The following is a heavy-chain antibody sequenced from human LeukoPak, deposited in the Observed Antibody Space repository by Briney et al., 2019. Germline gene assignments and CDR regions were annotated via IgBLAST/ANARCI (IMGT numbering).Heavy chain of an antibody. CDR3: AKALYGSGPPPGYFDY. CDR2: ISYDGSNR. D-gene: IGHD3-10*01. CDR1: GFTFSSYG. V-gene: IGHV3-30*18. J-gene: IGHJ4*02. Sequence: PGGSLRLSCAASGFTFSSYGMHWVRQAPGKGLEWVAVISYDGSNRYYADSVKGRFTISRDTSKNTLYLQMNSLRAEDTAVYYCAKALYGSGPPPGYFDYWGQGTLVTVSS.